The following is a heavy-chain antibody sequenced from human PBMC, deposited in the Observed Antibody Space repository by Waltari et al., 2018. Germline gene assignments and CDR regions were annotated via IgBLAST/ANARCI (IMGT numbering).Heavy chain of an antibody. J-gene: IGHJ4*02. CDR2: IDPDGGGT. Sequence: QVQLVQSGADVERPGASVRISCKASGYTFTKYYVHWLRQAPGRGFEWLGIIDPDGGGTTYAPKFRDRLSLTRDTSTSVLYMALDNLNSDDSAIYFCARGRGTLGQLLVTYWGQGTQVLVSS. CDR1: GYTFTKYY. CDR3: ARGRGTLGQLLVTY. D-gene: IGHD6-13*01. V-gene: IGHV1-46*01.